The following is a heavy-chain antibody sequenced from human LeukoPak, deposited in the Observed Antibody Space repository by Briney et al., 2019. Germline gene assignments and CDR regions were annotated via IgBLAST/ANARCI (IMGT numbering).Heavy chain of an antibody. D-gene: IGHD3-10*02. CDR1: GFTFSNYE. J-gene: IGHJ6*04. Sequence: PGGSLRLSCAASGFTFSNYEMNWLRQAPGKGLEWVSYITSGSAIYYADSVRGRFTISRDNAKNSVYLQMNSLRAEDTAVYYCAELGITMIGGVWGKGTTVTISS. CDR2: ITSGSAI. V-gene: IGHV3-48*03. CDR3: AELGITMIGGV.